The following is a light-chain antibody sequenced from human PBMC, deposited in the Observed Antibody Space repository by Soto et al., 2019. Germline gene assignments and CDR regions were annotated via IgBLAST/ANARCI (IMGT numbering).Light chain of an antibody. J-gene: IGKJ1*01. V-gene: IGKV3-20*01. CDR1: QSVTNNY. Sequence: EVVLTQSPGTVSLSPGERATLSCRASQSVTNNYLAWYQQKAGQAPRLLIYAASSRATGNPDSFSGSGSCTDFTLSIRRMESEYYAAYYYHQYGNSKTWTFGQGTKEEIK. CDR3: HQYGNSKTWT. CDR2: AAS.